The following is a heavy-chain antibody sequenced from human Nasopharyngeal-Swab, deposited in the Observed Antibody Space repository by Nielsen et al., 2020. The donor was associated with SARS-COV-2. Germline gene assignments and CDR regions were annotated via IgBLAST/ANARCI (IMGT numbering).Heavy chain of an antibody. CDR1: GGSISSYY. J-gene: IGHJ4*02. CDR3: ARATSVSYYPFDY. Sequence: SETLSLTCTVSGGSISSYYWSWIRQPPGKGLEWIGYIYYSGSTNYNPSLKSRVTISVDTSKNQFSLKLSSVTAADTAVYYCARATSVSYYPFDYWGQGTLVTVSS. V-gene: IGHV4-59*01. D-gene: IGHD1-26*01. CDR2: IYYSGST.